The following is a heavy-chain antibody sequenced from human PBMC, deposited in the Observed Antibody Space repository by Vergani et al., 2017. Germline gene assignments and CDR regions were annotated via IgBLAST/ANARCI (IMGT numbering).Heavy chain of an antibody. CDR1: EYSFGNYW. Sequence: EVALVQSGPEMRKPGESLKISCKGSEYSFGNYWIGWVRQMPGKGLEWMGIIYPADSDTRYSPSFQGQVTISADKSISTAFLQWDSLNASDTALYYCARHTTYTDSWGQGTLVTVSS. CDR2: IYPADSDT. CDR3: ARHTTYTDS. J-gene: IGHJ4*02. D-gene: IGHD1-1*01. V-gene: IGHV5-51*01.